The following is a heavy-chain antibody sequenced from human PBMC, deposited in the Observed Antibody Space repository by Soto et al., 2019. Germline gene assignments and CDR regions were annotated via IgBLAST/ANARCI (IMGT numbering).Heavy chain of an antibody. CDR3: ARHISGWPHYYYYGMDV. Sequence: QLQLQESGPGLVKPSETLSLTCTVSGGSISSSSYYWGWIRQPPGKGLEWIGSIYYSGSTYYNPSLKSRVTISVDTPKNQFSRKLSSVTAADTAVYYCARHISGWPHYYYYGMDVWGQGTTVTVSS. D-gene: IGHD6-19*01. V-gene: IGHV4-39*01. CDR1: GGSISSSSYY. CDR2: IYYSGST. J-gene: IGHJ6*02.